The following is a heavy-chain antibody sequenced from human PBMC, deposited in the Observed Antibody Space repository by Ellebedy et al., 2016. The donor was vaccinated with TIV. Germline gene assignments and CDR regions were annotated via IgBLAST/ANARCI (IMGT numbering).Heavy chain of an antibody. CDR3: AKEVYYYDSSGYPN. Sequence: GESLKISXAASGFTFSSYAMSWVRQAPGKGLEWVSAISGSGGSTYYADSVKGRFTISRDNSKNTLYLQMNSLRAEDTAVYYCAKEVYYYDSSGYPNWGQGTLVTVSS. CDR1: GFTFSSYA. J-gene: IGHJ4*02. V-gene: IGHV3-23*01. CDR2: ISGSGGST. D-gene: IGHD3-22*01.